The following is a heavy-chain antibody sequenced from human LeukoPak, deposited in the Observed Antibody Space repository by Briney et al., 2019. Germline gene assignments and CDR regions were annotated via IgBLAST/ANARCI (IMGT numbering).Heavy chain of an antibody. CDR3: AKDLKEGINDY. V-gene: IGHV3-74*01. CDR1: GFTFSSYA. Sequence: GGSLRLSCAASGFTFSSYAMHWVRQAPGKGLVWVSCINGYGSIRNYADSVKGRFTISRDNAKNTLYLQMNSLRVEDTAVYYCAKDLKEGINDYWGQGTLVTVSS. J-gene: IGHJ4*02. CDR2: INGYGSIR.